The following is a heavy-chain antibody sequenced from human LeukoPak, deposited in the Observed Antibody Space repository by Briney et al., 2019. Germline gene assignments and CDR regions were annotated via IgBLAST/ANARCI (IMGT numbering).Heavy chain of an antibody. Sequence: GESLKSSCKGSGYTFTSNWIGSVRQMPGKGLEWMGIIYPGDSDTRESPSFQGQLTISADKSPSTPYLQWNSLKASDAAMYYCARRGPTEWHFDLWGRGTLVTVS. D-gene: IGHD4-17*01. CDR3: ARRGPTEWHFDL. CDR1: GYTFTSNW. V-gene: IGHV5-51*01. CDR2: IYPGDSDT. J-gene: IGHJ2*01.